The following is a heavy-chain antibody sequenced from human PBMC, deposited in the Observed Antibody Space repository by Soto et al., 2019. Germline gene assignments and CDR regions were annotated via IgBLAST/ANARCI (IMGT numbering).Heavy chain of an antibody. V-gene: IGHV3-23*01. CDR1: GFTFSSYA. CDR2: ISGSGGST. Sequence: GGSLRLSCAASGFTFSSYAMSWVRQAPGKGLEWVSAISGSGGSTYYADSVKGRFTISRDNSKNTLYLQMNSLRAEDTAVYYCATASKYCSSTSCYNYYYMDVWGKGTTVTVSS. J-gene: IGHJ6*03. D-gene: IGHD2-2*01. CDR3: ATASKYCSSTSCYNYYYMDV.